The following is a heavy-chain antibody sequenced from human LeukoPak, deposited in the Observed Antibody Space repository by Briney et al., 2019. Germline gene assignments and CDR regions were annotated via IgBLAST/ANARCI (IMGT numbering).Heavy chain of an antibody. Sequence: RPGGSLRLSCAASGVTLSSYAMSWVRQAPGKGLEWVSGISGGADFTYYADSVKGRFTISRDNSKNTLYLQMNSLRAEDTAVYYCAKLGDYYGSGTYPDYWGQGTLVTVSS. V-gene: IGHV3-23*01. D-gene: IGHD3-10*01. CDR3: AKLGDYYGSGTYPDY. CDR1: GVTLSSYA. J-gene: IGHJ4*02. CDR2: ISGGADFT.